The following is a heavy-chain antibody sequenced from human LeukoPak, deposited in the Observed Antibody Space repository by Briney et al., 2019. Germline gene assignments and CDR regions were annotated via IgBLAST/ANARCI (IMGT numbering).Heavy chain of an antibody. CDR2: IKKKIEGGTT. D-gene: IGHD3-3*01. V-gene: IGHV3-15*01. J-gene: IGHJ4*02. CDR3: TTRIITTSDF. Sequence: GGSLRLSCAASGFTFSNVWMNWVRQAPGKGLEWIGRIKKKIEGGTTEYAAPVKGRFTIARDDSKNTLYLQMNSLTTEDTAVYYCTTRIITTSDFWGQGTLVTVSS. CDR1: GFTFSNVW.